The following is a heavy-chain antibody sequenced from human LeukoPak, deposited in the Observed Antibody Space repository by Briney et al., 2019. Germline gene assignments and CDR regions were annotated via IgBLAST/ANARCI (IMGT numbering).Heavy chain of an antibody. CDR1: GFTFSSYG. CDR2: ISSSGGST. J-gene: IGHJ4*02. CDR3: ARDERNYYGSGSYYNPYYFDY. D-gene: IGHD3-10*01. Sequence: PGGSLRLSCAASGFTFSSYGMSWVRQAPGKGLEWVSAISSSGGSTYYADSVKGRFTFSRDNSKNTLYLQMNSLRADDTAVYYCARDERNYYGSGSYYNPYYFDYWGQGTLVTVSS. V-gene: IGHV3-23*01.